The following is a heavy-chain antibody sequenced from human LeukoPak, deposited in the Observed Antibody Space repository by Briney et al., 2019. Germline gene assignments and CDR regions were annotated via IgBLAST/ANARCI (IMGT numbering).Heavy chain of an antibody. CDR3: ASTKSRGYYYDSSGYYFF. J-gene: IGHJ4*02. D-gene: IGHD3-22*01. V-gene: IGHV4-34*01. Sequence: SETLSLTCAVYGGSFSGYYWSWIRQPPGKGLEGIGEINHSGSTNYNPSLKSRVTISVDTSKNQFSLKLSSVTAADTAVYYCASTKSRGYYYDSSGYYFFWGQGTLVTVSS. CDR1: GGSFSGYY. CDR2: INHSGST.